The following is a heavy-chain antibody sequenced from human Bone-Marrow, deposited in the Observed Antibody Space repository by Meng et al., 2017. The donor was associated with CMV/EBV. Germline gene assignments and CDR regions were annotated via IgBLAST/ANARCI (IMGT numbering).Heavy chain of an antibody. CDR3: AKDIIPATIRGFGL. J-gene: IGHJ4*02. D-gene: IGHD3-3*01. V-gene: IGHV3-30*02. Sequence: GGSLRLSCAASGFTFSSYGIHWVRQAPAKGLEWVAFVPYDGSKNYYADSVKGRFTVSRDNSKNTLHLQMNSLKPEDTALYFCAKDIIPATIRGFGLWGQGTLVTVSS. CDR1: GFTFSSYG. CDR2: VPYDGSKN.